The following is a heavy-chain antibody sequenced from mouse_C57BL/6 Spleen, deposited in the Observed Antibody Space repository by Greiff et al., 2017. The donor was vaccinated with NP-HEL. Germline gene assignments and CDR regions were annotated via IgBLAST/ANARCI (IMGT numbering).Heavy chain of an antibody. Sequence: DVMLVESGGGLVKPGGSLKLSCAASGFTFSSYAMSWVRQTPEKRLEWVATISDGGSYTYYPDNVKGRFTISRDNAKNNLYLQMSHLKSEDTAMYYCARDRRLRGGGFDYWGQGTTLTVSS. CDR3: ARDRRLRGGGFDY. CDR1: GFTFSSYA. J-gene: IGHJ2*01. CDR2: ISDGGSYT. D-gene: IGHD2-4*01. V-gene: IGHV5-4*01.